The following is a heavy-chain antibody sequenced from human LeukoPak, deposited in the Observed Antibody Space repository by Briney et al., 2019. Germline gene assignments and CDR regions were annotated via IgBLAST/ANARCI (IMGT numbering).Heavy chain of an antibody. CDR3: AREPPRGYCSSTSCSQPFDY. D-gene: IGHD2-2*01. J-gene: IGHJ4*02. CDR2: ISAYNGNT. CDR1: GYTFTSYG. V-gene: IGHV1-18*01. Sequence: ASVTVSCKASGYTFTSYGISWVRQAPGQGLEWMGWISAYNGNTNYAQKLQGRVTMTTDTSTSTAYMELRSLRSDDTAVYYCAREPPRGYCSSTSCSQPFDYWGQGTLVTVSS.